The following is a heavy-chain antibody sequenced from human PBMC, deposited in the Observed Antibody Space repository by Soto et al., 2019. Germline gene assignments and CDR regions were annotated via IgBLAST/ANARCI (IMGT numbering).Heavy chain of an antibody. Sequence: AAVKVSCKASGYSFTSHYMHWVGQAPGQGLEWMGTIYPGGVNIGYAQKFKGRVTMTNDTSTSTVYMELNSLTSEDTAVYYSARDQSCHDLVYWFDPWGQGTLVTVSS. CDR2: IYPGGVNI. CDR3: ARDQSCHDLVYWFDP. CDR1: GYSFTSHY. J-gene: IGHJ5*02. D-gene: IGHD3-9*01. V-gene: IGHV1-46*03.